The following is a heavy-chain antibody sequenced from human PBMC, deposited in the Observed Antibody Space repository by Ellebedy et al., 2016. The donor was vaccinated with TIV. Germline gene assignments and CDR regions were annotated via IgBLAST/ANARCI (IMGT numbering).Heavy chain of an antibody. D-gene: IGHD6-19*01. CDR3: ARCVAGRREA. CDR1: GGSISSSSYY. J-gene: IGHJ5*02. CDR2: IHYSGRT. V-gene: IGHV4-39*07. Sequence: MPSETLSLTCTVSGGSISSSSYYWGWTSQPPGKGLEWIGSIHYSGRTYYNPSLKSRVTISVDTSKNQFYLKVSSVTAADTAGDYCARCVAGRREAWGQGTLVTVSS.